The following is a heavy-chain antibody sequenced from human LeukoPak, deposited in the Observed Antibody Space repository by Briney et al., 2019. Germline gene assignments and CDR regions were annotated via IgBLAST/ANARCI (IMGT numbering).Heavy chain of an antibody. D-gene: IGHD6-13*01. V-gene: IGHV1-2*02. CDR3: ARVPIAAAGTLFDY. Sequence: VASVTVSFKASGYTFTVYYMHWVRQAPGQGLEWMGWINPNSGGTNYAQKFQGRVTMTRDTSISTAYMELSRLRSDDTAVYYCARVPIAAAGTLFDYWGQGTLVTVSS. CDR2: INPNSGGT. CDR1: GYTFTVYY. J-gene: IGHJ4*02.